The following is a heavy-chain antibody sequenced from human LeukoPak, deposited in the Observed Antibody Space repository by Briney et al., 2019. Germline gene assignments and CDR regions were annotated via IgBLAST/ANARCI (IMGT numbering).Heavy chain of an antibody. CDR1: GFTVSSNY. D-gene: IGHD4-17*01. CDR2: INSDARST. V-gene: IGHV3-74*01. J-gene: IGHJ6*03. Sequence: GGSLRLSCAASGFTVSSNYMSWVRQAPGKGLVWVSRINSDARSTSYADSVKGRFTISGDNAKNTLYLQMNSLRAEDTAVYYCAKDQYGDYVWEGDMDVWGRGTTVIISS. CDR3: AKDQYGDYVWEGDMDV.